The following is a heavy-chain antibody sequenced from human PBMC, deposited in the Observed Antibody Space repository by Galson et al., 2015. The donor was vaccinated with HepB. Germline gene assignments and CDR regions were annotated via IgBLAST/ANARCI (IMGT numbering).Heavy chain of an antibody. D-gene: IGHD4-17*01. Sequence: SLRLSCAASGFTFSGSAMHWVRQASGKGLEWVGRIRSKANSYATAYAASVKGRFTISRDDSKNTAYLQMNSLKTEDTAVYYCTRHPTYGDNGGYWGQGALVTVSS. CDR1: GFTFSGSA. V-gene: IGHV3-73*01. CDR2: IRSKANSYAT. J-gene: IGHJ4*02. CDR3: TRHPTYGDNGGY.